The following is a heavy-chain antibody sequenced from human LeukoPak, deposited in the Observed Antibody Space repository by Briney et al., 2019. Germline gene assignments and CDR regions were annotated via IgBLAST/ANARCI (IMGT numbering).Heavy chain of an antibody. V-gene: IGHV3-9*01. Sequence: GGSLRLSCAASGFTFEYCAMPWVRQAPGRGLEWVSGISWNSNTVLYADSVRGRFTISRDNGENSLYLQMDSLRAEDTAFYYCTKSPGGGLAYYFHMDVWGKGTTVTVSS. CDR1: GFTFEYCA. CDR3: TKSPGGGLAYYFHMDV. D-gene: IGHD2-21*01. CDR2: ISWNSNTV. J-gene: IGHJ6*03.